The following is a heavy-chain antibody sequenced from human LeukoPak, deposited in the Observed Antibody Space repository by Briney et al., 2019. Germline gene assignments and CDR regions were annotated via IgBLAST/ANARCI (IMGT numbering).Heavy chain of an antibody. CDR3: ARRGAVAGENDY. D-gene: IGHD6-19*01. CDR1: GGSISSYY. J-gene: IGHJ4*02. Sequence: SETLSLTCTVSGGSISSYYWSWIRQPPGKGLEWIGYIYYSGSTNYNPSLKSRVTISVDTSKNLFSLKLSSVTAADTAVYYCARRGAVAGENDYWGQGTLVTVSS. CDR2: IYYSGST. V-gene: IGHV4-59*08.